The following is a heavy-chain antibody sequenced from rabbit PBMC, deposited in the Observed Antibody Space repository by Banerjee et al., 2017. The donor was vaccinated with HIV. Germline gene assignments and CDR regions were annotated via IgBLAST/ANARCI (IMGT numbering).Heavy chain of an antibody. J-gene: IGHJ4*01. D-gene: IGHD1-1*01. CDR1: GFDLSSYYW. CDR2: IYSSTGSA. CDR3: ARDPYSMSSGYGNL. Sequence: QEQLVESGGGLVQPGGSLTLTCTASGFDLSSYYWICWVRQAPGKGLEWIACIYSSTGSAYYASWAKGRFTISKTSSTTVTLQMTSLTAADTATYFCARDPYSMSSGYGNLWGPGTLVTVS. V-gene: IGHV1S45*01.